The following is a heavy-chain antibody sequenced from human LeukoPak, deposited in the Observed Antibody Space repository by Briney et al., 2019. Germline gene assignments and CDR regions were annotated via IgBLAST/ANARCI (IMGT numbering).Heavy chain of an antibody. CDR3: ARDQYYDFWSGHRTFDY. CDR2: IYHSGST. J-gene: IGHJ4*02. Sequence: SETLSLTCTVSGYSISSGYYWGWIRQPPGRGLEWIGSIYHSGSTYYNPSLKSRVTISVDTSKNQFSLKLSSVTAADTAVYYCARDQYYDFWSGHRTFDYWGQGTLVIVSS. D-gene: IGHD3-3*01. CDR1: GYSISSGYY. V-gene: IGHV4-38-2*02.